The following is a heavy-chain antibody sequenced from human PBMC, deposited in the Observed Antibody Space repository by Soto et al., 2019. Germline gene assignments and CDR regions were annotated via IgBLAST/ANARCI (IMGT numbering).Heavy chain of an antibody. CDR2: ISAYNGNT. Sequence: ASVKVSCKASGYTLTSYGISWVRQAPGQGLEWMGWISAYNGNTNYAQKLQGRVTMTTDTSTSTAYMELRSLRSDDTAVYYCARVLHYYDSSGPTDFDYWGQGTLVTVSS. CDR3: ARVLHYYDSSGPTDFDY. J-gene: IGHJ4*02. CDR1: GYTLTSYG. V-gene: IGHV1-18*01. D-gene: IGHD3-22*01.